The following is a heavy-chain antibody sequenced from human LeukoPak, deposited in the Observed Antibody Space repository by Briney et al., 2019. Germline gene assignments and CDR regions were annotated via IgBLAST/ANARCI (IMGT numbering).Heavy chain of an antibody. D-gene: IGHD2-21*01. Sequence: GSLRLSCAASGFTVSSHYVSGVRQACGKGLEGVGRIRTKATSYDAAYAASVKGRFTISRDDSKNTAYLQMNSLKTEDTAMYYCSREGCGATGCYTNDYWGQGTLVTVSS. CDR3: SREGCGATGCYTNDY. J-gene: IGHJ4*02. CDR2: IRTKATSYDA. V-gene: IGHV3-73*01. CDR1: GFTVSSHY.